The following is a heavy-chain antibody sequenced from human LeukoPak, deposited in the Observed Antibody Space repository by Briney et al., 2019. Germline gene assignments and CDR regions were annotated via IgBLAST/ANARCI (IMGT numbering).Heavy chain of an antibody. CDR3: ARGWLRSIGVPGIDY. CDR2: IYYSGST. D-gene: IGHD6-19*01. V-gene: IGHV4-61*01. J-gene: IGHJ4*02. CDR1: GGSVSSGSYY. Sequence: SETLSLTCTVSGGSVSSGSYYWSWIRQPPGKGLEWIGYIYYSGSTNYNPSLKSRVTISVDTSKNQFSLKLSSVTAADTAVYYCARGWLRSIGVPGIDYWGQGTLVTVSS.